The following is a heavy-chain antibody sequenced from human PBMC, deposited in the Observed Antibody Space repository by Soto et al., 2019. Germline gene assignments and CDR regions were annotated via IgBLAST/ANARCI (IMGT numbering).Heavy chain of an antibody. CDR3: ARASPASGPAYAFDI. Sequence: GGSVRLSCAASGFTFSAYSMNWVRQAPGKGQEWVSFIGSTGSVTHYADSVMGRSTISRDNARNSLYLQMNSLRAEDTAVYHCARASPASGPAYAFDILGQGTMVTVSS. J-gene: IGHJ3*02. CDR1: GFTFSAYS. CDR2: IGSTGSVT. D-gene: IGHD2-2*01. V-gene: IGHV3-48*04.